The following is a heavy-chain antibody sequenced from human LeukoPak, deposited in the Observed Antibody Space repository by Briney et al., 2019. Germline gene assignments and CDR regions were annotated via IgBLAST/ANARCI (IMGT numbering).Heavy chain of an antibody. D-gene: IGHD3-10*01. CDR1: GGTLGGYA. CDR2: INTYHGNT. Sequence: ASVKVSCKASGGTLGGYAFTWVRQAPGQGLEWMAWINTYHGNTNYAQKVQGRVTVTTDTSTNTAYMELRSLRSDDTAVYYCAREGAAGPAFDIWGQGTMITVSS. CDR3: AREGAAGPAFDI. V-gene: IGHV1-18*01. J-gene: IGHJ3*02.